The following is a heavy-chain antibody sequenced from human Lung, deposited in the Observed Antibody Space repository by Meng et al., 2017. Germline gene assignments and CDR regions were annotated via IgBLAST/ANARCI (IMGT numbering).Heavy chain of an antibody. V-gene: IGHV4-34*01. Sequence: QVQLQQCGAGLLKPSETLSLTCFVSGGSFSDYYWIWIRQPPGKGLEWIGEINHSGSTNYNPSLESRATISVDTSQNNLSLKLSSVTAADSAVYYCARGPTTMAHDFDYWGQGTLVTVSS. D-gene: IGHD4-11*01. CDR2: INHSGST. J-gene: IGHJ4*02. CDR1: GGSFSDYY. CDR3: ARGPTTMAHDFDY.